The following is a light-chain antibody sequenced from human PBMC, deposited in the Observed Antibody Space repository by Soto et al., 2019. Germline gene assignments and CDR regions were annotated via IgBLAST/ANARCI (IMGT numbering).Light chain of an antibody. Sequence: EIVMTQPPATLSVSPGERATLSCRTSQSVGSDLAWYQQKPGQAPRLLIYGASTRATGIPARFSGSGSGTEFTLTISSLQSEDFALYYCQQYNNWPPITFGQGTRLEIK. V-gene: IGKV3-15*01. CDR2: GAS. J-gene: IGKJ5*01. CDR3: QQYNNWPPIT. CDR1: QSVGSD.